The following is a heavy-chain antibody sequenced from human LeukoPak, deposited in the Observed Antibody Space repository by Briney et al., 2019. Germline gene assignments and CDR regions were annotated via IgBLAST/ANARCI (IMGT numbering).Heavy chain of an antibody. J-gene: IGHJ5*02. V-gene: IGHV4-59*11. CDR1: GGSISSHY. Sequence: SETLSLTCSVSGGSISSHYWSWIRQPPGKGLEWIGYVFYGGSDNNDINYNPSLKTRVIISLDTSKNQFSLKMTSVTAADTAVYYCARVVPLLWFGELLNNWFDPWGQGTLVTVSS. CDR2: VFYGGSDNNDI. D-gene: IGHD3-10*01. CDR3: ARVVPLLWFGELLNNWFDP.